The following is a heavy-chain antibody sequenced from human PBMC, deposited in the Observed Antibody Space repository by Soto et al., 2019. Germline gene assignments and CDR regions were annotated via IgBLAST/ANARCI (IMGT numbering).Heavy chain of an antibody. J-gene: IGHJ6*02. Sequence: PSETLSLTCAVYGGSFSGYYWSWIRQPPGKGLEWIGEINHSGSTNYNPSLKSRVTISVDTSKNQFSLKLSSVTAADTAVYYCARGRGGSPYNYYYGMDVWGQGTTVTVSS. D-gene: IGHD1-26*01. CDR2: INHSGST. V-gene: IGHV4-34*01. CDR3: ARGRGGSPYNYYYGMDV. CDR1: GGSFSGYY.